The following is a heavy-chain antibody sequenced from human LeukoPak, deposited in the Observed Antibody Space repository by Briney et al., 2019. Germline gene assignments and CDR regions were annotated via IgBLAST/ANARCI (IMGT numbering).Heavy chain of an antibody. J-gene: IGHJ4*02. CDR3: VKDGSGSYYTYYFDY. V-gene: IGHV3-64D*06. CDR1: GFTFSRYS. Sequence: GGSLRLSCSASGFTFSRYSMHWVRQAPGKGLEYVSAINSNGGSTYYADSVRGRFTISRDNSKNTLYLQMSSLRTEDTAVYYCVKDGSGSYYTYYFDYWGQGTLVTVSS. CDR2: INSNGGST. D-gene: IGHD3-10*01.